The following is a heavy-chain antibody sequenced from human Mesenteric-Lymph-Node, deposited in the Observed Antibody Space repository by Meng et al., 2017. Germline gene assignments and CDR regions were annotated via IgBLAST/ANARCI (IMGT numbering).Heavy chain of an antibody. J-gene: IGHJ4*01. CDR3: ARVDSSGYFLDY. Sequence: QVQLQESGPGRGKPAQTRSLTCTVSGGSISSGGHSWSWIRQHPGKGLEGIAYIYYSGSTYYNPSLKSRVILSVDTSKNQFSLKLSSVTAADTAVYYCARVDSSGYFLDYWGQGTLVTVSS. V-gene: IGHV4-31*03. D-gene: IGHD3-22*01. CDR2: IYYSGST. CDR1: GGSISSGGHS.